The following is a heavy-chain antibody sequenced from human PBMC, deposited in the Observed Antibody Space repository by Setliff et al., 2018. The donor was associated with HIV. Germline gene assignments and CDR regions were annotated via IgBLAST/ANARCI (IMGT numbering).Heavy chain of an antibody. D-gene: IGHD1-26*01. J-gene: IGHJ4*01. CDR2: IGSSNHGI. CDR1: GFNFKTYG. CDR3: ARDKWASGFDF. V-gene: IGHV3-48*02. Sequence: GGSLRLSCAASGFNFKTYGMTWVRQAPGKGLDWVAHIGSSNHGIHYTASVQGRFTVSRDNANNLLFLQMNNLRDDDTAVYFCARDKWASGFDFWGHGTLVTVSS.